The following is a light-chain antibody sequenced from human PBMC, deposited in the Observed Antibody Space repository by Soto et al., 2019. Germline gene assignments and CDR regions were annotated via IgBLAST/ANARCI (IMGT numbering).Light chain of an antibody. Sequence: QAVLTQPPSASGTPGQRVTISCSGSSSNIGSRYVYWYQQLPGTAPKLLIYRNNQRPSGVPDRFSGSKSGTSASLAISGLRSEDEGDFHCASWDDSLSGPVFGGGTKVTVL. J-gene: IGLJ2*01. CDR1: SSNIGSRY. CDR2: RNN. CDR3: ASWDDSLSGPV. V-gene: IGLV1-47*01.